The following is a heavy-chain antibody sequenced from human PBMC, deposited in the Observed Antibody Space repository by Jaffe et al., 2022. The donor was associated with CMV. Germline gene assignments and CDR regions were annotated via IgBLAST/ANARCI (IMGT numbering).Heavy chain of an antibody. Sequence: EVQLLESGGGLVRPGGSLRLSCAASGFTFRDYGMGWVRQAPGKGLELVSEISGSGSYRTADYADSVKGRFSISKDNSKNTLYLQMDNLRAEDTAVYYCAKGGDWNVHYFDFWGQGTLVTVSS. D-gene: IGHD1-1*01. V-gene: IGHV3-23*01. CDR2: ISGSGSYRTA. CDR3: AKGGDWNVHYFDF. J-gene: IGHJ4*02. CDR1: GFTFRDYG.